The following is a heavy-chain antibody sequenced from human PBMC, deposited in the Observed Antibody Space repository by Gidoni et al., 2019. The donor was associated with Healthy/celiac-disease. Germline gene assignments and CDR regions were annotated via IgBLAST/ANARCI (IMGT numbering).Heavy chain of an antibody. CDR1: GFTFSSYW. Sequence: EVQLVESGGGLVQPGGSLRLSCAASGFTFSSYWMSWVRQAPGKGLEWVANIKQDGSEKYYVDSVKGRFTISRDNAKNSLYLQMNSLRAEDTAVYYCARDRIAAAGTPYWYFDLWGRGTLVTVSS. CDR3: ARDRIAAAGTPYWYFDL. D-gene: IGHD6-13*01. J-gene: IGHJ2*01. CDR2: IKQDGSEK. V-gene: IGHV3-7*05.